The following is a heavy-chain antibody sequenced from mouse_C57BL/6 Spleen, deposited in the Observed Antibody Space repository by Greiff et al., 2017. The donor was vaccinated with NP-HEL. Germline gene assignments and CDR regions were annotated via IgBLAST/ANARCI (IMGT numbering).Heavy chain of an antibody. CDR2: IDPSDSYT. J-gene: IGHJ4*01. CDR1: GYTFTSYW. CDR3: ARWVLRSYYAMDY. D-gene: IGHD1-1*01. Sequence: VQLQQSGAELVMPGASVKLSCKASGYTFTSYWMHWVKQRPGQGLEWIGEIDPSDSYTNYNQKFKGKSTLTVDKSSSTAYMQLSSLTSEDSAVYYCARWVLRSYYAMDYWGQGTSVTVSS. V-gene: IGHV1-69*01.